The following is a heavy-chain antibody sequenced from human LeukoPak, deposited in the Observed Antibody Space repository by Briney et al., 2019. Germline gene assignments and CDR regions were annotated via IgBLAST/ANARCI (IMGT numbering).Heavy chain of an antibody. CDR2: INPNSGGT. D-gene: IGHD2-15*01. V-gene: IGHV1-46*02. Sequence: ASVKVPCKASGYTFNFYYVHWVRQAPGQGLEWMGIINPNSGGTTYAQKLQGRVTLTGDTSASTVFMELSSLTSEDTAVYYCAREGFCSGTNRPAVYWGQGTLVTVSS. CDR3: AREGFCSGTNRPAVY. J-gene: IGHJ4*02. CDR1: GYTFNFYY.